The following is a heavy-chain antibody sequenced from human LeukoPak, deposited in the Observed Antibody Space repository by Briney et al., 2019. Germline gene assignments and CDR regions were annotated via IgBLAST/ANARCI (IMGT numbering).Heavy chain of an antibody. V-gene: IGHV3-7*01. J-gene: IGHJ4*02. D-gene: IGHD7-27*01. CDR3: ARDLNWETY. CDR2: IKEDGSEK. CDR1: GFTFSSYD. Sequence: GGSLRLSCAASGFTFSSYDMTWVRQAPGKGLEWVADIKEDGSEKSYVDSVKGRFTISRDNAKNSLYLQMNTLRAEDTAVYYCARDLNWETYWGQGTLVSVSS.